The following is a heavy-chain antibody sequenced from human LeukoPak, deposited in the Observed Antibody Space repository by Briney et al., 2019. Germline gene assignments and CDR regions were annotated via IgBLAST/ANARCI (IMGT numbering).Heavy chain of an antibody. CDR2: IRSGRTTI. V-gene: IGHV3-11*01. CDR3: ARIGGYYAFDI. J-gene: IGHJ3*02. D-gene: IGHD2-21*02. CDR1: GFTFSDYS. Sequence: GGSLRLSCAASGFTFSDYSMSWIREAPGKALVWVSYIRSGRTTIYYAASVKRRFTISRDHAKNSLYLQMNSLRAEDTAVYYCARIGGYYAFDIWGQGTMVTVSS.